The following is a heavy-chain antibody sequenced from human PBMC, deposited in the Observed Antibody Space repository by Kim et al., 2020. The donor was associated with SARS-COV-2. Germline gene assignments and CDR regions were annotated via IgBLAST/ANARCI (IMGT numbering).Heavy chain of an antibody. V-gene: IGHV3-23*01. CDR3: AKDQRSGYGLADYFDY. D-gene: IGHD5-18*01. J-gene: IGHJ4*02. CDR2: LGSGT. Sequence: GGSLRLSCAASGLTFSSYAMSWVRQSPGKGLEWVSSLGSGTYYADSVKGRFTISRDNSKNTLYLQMSSLRPEDTAVYYCAKDQRSGYGLADYFDYWGQGTLVTVSS. CDR1: GLTFSSYA.